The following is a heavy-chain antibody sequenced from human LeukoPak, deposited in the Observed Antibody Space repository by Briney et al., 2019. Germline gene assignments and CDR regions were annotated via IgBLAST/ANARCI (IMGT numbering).Heavy chain of an antibody. CDR3: VKSGGYGLIDY. Sequence: SETLSLTCAVSGASISGSGYYLGWIRQPPGKGLEWIGNIYYTGSTYYNASLLSRVTISIDTSKNQFSLRLNSVTAADTAMYYCVKSGGYGLIDYWGQGTLVTVSS. D-gene: IGHD1-26*01. CDR1: GASISGSGYY. J-gene: IGHJ4*02. V-gene: IGHV4-39*01. CDR2: IYYTGST.